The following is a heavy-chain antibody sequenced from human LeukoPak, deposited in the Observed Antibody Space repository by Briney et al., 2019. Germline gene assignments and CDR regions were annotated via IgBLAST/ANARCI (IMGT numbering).Heavy chain of an antibody. V-gene: IGHV4-34*01. CDR3: ARGLLLPLRYFDWSLSSPQGN. Sequence: PSETLSLTCAVYGGSFSGYYWSWIRQPSGKGLEWIGEINHSGSTNYNPSLKSRVTISVDTSKNQFSLKLSSVTAADTAVYYCARGLLLPLRYFDWSLSSPQGNWGQGTLVTVSS. CDR1: GGSFSGYY. D-gene: IGHD3-9*01. CDR2: INHSGST. J-gene: IGHJ4*02.